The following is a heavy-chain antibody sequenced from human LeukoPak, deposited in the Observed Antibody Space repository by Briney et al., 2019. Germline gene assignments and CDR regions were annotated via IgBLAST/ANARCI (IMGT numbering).Heavy chain of an antibody. Sequence: GGSLRLSCAASGFIFSNAWMIWVRQAPGEGLEWVGRIKRKTDGVTPDYAEPVKGRFTISRDDSKQTQYLQMNSLNTEGTAVYYCTTDLITIFGVAHYMDVWGKGTTVTVSS. V-gene: IGHV3-15*01. D-gene: IGHD3-3*01. CDR2: IKRKTDGVTP. CDR3: TTDLITIFGVAHYMDV. CDR1: GFIFSNAW. J-gene: IGHJ6*03.